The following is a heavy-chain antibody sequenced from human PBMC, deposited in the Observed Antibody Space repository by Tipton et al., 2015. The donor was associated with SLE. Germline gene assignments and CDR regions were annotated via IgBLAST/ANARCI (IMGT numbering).Heavy chain of an antibody. J-gene: IGHJ4*02. CDR1: GYTFTSYG. CDR2: ISAYNGNT. CDR3: ARAPIVAPLSVRPFDY. V-gene: IGHV1-18*01. Sequence: QVQLVQSGAEVKKPGASVKVSCKASGYTFTSYGIIWVRQAPGQGLQWMGWISAYNGNTNYAQKLQGRVTMTTDTSTSTAYMELRSLRSDDTAVYYCARAPIVAPLSVRPFDYWGQGTLVTVSS. D-gene: IGHD5-12*01.